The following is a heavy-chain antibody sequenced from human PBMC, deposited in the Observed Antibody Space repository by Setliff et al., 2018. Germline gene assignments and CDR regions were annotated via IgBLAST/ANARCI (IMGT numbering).Heavy chain of an antibody. J-gene: IGHJ6*02. Sequence: SETLSLTCTVSGGSISSYYWSWIRQPAGKGLEWIGHIYIGGSANYNPSLKSRVTMSIDTSKNQFSLKLSSVTAADTAVYYCARDEHYYESSAYRYHYYGMDVWGQGTMVTVSS. CDR2: IYIGGSA. D-gene: IGHD3-22*01. V-gene: IGHV4-4*07. CDR3: ARDEHYYESSAYRYHYYGMDV. CDR1: GGSISSYY.